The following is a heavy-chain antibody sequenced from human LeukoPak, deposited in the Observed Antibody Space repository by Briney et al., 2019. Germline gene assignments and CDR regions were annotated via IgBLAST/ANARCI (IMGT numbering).Heavy chain of an antibody. J-gene: IGHJ4*02. D-gene: IGHD3-10*01. CDR2: IYPGDSDT. CDR1: GYSFTSYW. Sequence: GESLKISCKGSGYSFTSYWIGWVRQVPGKGLEWMGIIYPGDSDTRYSPSFQGQVTISADKSISTAYLQWSSLKASDTAMYYCARPALYYYGSGSYLSPFDYWGQGTLVTVSS. V-gene: IGHV5-51*01. CDR3: ARPALYYYGSGSYLSPFDY.